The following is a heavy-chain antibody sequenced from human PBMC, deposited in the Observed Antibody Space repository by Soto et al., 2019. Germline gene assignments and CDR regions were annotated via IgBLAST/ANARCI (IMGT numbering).Heavy chain of an antibody. J-gene: IGHJ6*02. CDR1: GYSFTSYG. CDR2: ISTDNGNT. V-gene: IGHV1-18*01. CDR3: ARDVPDTNLFFYYYGMDA. Sequence: ASVKVSCKASGYSFTSYGISWVRQAPGQGLEGMGWISTDNGNTNYAHNLQGRVTMTTDTSTSTAFMELWGLTSDDTAVYFCARDVPDTNLFFYYYGMDAWGQGTTVTVSS. D-gene: IGHD2-21*01.